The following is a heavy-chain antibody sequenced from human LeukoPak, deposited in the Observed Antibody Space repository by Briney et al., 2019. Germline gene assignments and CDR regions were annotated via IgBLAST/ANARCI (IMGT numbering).Heavy chain of an antibody. J-gene: IGHJ5*02. CDR2: IYYSGST. CDR1: GGSISSGGYY. Sequence: PSETLSLTCTVSGGSISSGGYYWSWIRQHPGKGLEWIGYIYYSGSTYYNPSLKSRVTISVDTSKNQVSLKLRSVTAADTAVYYCARSSHDYGHWFDPWGQGTLVTVSS. V-gene: IGHV4-31*03. D-gene: IGHD4-17*01. CDR3: ARSSHDYGHWFDP.